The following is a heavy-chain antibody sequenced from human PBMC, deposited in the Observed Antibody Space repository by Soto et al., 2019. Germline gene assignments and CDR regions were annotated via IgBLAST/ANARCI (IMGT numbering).Heavy chain of an antibody. J-gene: IGHJ2*01. Sequence: QVQLVQSGAEVKKPGSSVKVSCKASGGTFSSYAISWVRQAPGQGLEWMGGIIPIFGTANYAQKFQGRVTITADESTGTAYMELSSLRSEDTAVYYCARGGRDGYNNWYYDLWGRGTLVTVSS. CDR2: IIPIFGTA. CDR3: ARGGRDGYNNWYYDL. D-gene: IGHD5-12*01. V-gene: IGHV1-69*12. CDR1: GGTFSSYA.